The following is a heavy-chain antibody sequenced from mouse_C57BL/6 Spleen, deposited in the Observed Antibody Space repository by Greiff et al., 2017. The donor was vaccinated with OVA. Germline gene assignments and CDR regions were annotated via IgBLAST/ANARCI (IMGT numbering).Heavy chain of an antibody. CDR2: IDPSDSYT. CDR1: GYTFTSYW. CDR3: ARGKGYDGPFAY. Sequence: VQLQQPGAELVIPGASVKLSCKASGYTFTSYWMHWVKQRPGQGLEWIGEIDPSDSYTNYNQKFKGKSTLTVDKSSSTAYMQLSSLTSEDSAVYYCARGKGYDGPFAYWGQGTLVTVSA. D-gene: IGHD2-3*01. V-gene: IGHV1-69*01. J-gene: IGHJ3*01.